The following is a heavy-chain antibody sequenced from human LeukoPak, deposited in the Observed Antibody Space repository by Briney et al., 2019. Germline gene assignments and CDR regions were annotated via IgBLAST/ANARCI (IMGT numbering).Heavy chain of an antibody. J-gene: IGHJ6*02. CDR1: GGSFSGYY. Sequence: SETLSLTCDVYGGSFSGYYWSWIRQPPGKGLEWLGEINHSGSTDYNPSLKSRVTISVDTSKNQFSLMLSSVTAADTAVYYCARGQRSSSWYYYYGMDVWGQGTTVTVSS. CDR2: INHSGST. D-gene: IGHD6-13*01. V-gene: IGHV4-34*01. CDR3: ARGQRSSSWYYYYGMDV.